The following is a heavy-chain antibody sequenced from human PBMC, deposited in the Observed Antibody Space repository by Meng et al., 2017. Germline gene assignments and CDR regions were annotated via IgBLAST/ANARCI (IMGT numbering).Heavy chain of an antibody. V-gene: IGHV4-39*07. D-gene: IGHD6-13*01. CDR2: MNHSGST. J-gene: IGHJ5*02. CDR1: GGSIRSSSYY. Sequence: SETLSLTCTVPGGSIRSSSYYWGWIRQPPGKGLEWIGEMNHSGSTNYNPSLKSRVTISVNTSKNQFSLKLSSVTAADTAVYYCARATNSGIAAAGWFDPWGQGTLVTVSS. CDR3: ARATNSGIAAAGWFDP.